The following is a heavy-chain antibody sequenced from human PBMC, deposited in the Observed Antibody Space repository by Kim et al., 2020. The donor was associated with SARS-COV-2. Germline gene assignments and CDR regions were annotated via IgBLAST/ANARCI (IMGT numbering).Heavy chain of an antibody. CDR1: GFTFSSYW. V-gene: IGHV3-7*03. D-gene: IGHD3-10*01. CDR2: IKKDGSEK. Sequence: GGSLRLSCATSGFTFSSYWMSWVRQAPGKGLEWVANIKKDGSEKYYVDSVKGRFTISRDNAKNSLYLQMNSLRAEDTAVYYCAREDRRITMRRGLKSAFDIWGQGTMVTVSS. CDR3: AREDRRITMRRGLKSAFDI. J-gene: IGHJ3*02.